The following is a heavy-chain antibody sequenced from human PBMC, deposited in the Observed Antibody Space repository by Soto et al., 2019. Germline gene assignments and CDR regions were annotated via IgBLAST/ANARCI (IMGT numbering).Heavy chain of an antibody. D-gene: IGHD4-17*01. J-gene: IGHJ4*02. CDR1: GYSISSGYY. CDR2: IYHSGST. V-gene: IGHV4-38-2*01. CDR3: ASQSTVTTPD. Sequence: PSETLSLTCAVSGYSISSGYYWGWIRQPPGKGLEWIGSIYHSGSTYYNPSLKSRVTISVDTSKNQFSLKLSSVTAADTAVYYCASQSTVTTPDWGQGTLVTV.